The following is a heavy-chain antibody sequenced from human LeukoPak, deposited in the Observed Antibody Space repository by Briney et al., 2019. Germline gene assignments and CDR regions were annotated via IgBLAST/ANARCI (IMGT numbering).Heavy chain of an antibody. D-gene: IGHD1-1*01. Sequence: PGESLKISCKGSGYSFTSYWIGWVRQMSGKGLEWMGIIYPGDSDTRYSPSFQGQVTISADKSISTAYLQWSSLKASDTAMYYCARHKAPTGGWFDPWGQGTLVTVSS. J-gene: IGHJ5*02. CDR2: IYPGDSDT. CDR1: GYSFTSYW. CDR3: ARHKAPTGGWFDP. V-gene: IGHV5-51*01.